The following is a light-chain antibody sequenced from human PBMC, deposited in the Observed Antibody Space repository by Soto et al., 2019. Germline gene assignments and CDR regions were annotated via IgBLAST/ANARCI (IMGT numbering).Light chain of an antibody. Sequence: ENVLTQFPGTLSLSPGERATLSCRASQSVSSNYLAWYQQKPGQAPRLLIYGASSRAAGIPVRFRGSGSGTDFTLTISRLEPEDFAVYYCQQSYHAPDTFGQGTKLEIK. CDR2: GAS. J-gene: IGKJ2*01. CDR3: QQSYHAPDT. V-gene: IGKV3-20*01. CDR1: QSVSSNY.